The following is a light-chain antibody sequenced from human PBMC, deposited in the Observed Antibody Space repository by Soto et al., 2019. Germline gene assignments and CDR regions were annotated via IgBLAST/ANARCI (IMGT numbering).Light chain of an antibody. CDR3: QDYGTSHPWT. CDR1: QNIRGNE. J-gene: IGKJ1*01. Sequence: EVVLTQSPGALSLSPGEGVTLSYRASQNIRGNELAWYRQKRGQAPRLLMYGGSTRADGIPDRFSGRGTGTNFTLTISRLEPEDSAVYYCQDYGTSHPWTFGQGTKLEIK. V-gene: IGKV3-20*01. CDR2: GGS.